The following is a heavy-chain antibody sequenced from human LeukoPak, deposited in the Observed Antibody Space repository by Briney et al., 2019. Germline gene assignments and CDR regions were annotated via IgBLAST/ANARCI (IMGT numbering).Heavy chain of an antibody. Sequence: ASVKVSCKASGYTFTNYGISWVRQAPGQGLEWMGWISAYNGNTNYAQKLQGRVTMTTDTSTSTAYMELRSLRSDDTAVYYCARDPEPGSYPMTSYYYYYMDVWGKGTTVTISS. J-gene: IGHJ6*03. CDR2: ISAYNGNT. CDR1: GYTFTNYG. D-gene: IGHD1-26*01. V-gene: IGHV1-18*01. CDR3: ARDPEPGSYPMTSYYYYYMDV.